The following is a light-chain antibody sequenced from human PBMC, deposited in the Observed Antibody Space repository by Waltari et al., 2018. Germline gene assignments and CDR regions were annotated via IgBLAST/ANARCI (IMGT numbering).Light chain of an antibody. Sequence: EIVLTQSPGTLSLSPGERATLSCRASQSVSSSYLAWYQQKPGQAPRLLIYGASSRATGIPDRFSVRGSGTDFTLTISRREPEDFAVYYCQQYGSSPTITFGQGTRLEIK. CDR1: QSVSSSY. CDR2: GAS. CDR3: QQYGSSPTIT. V-gene: IGKV3-20*01. J-gene: IGKJ5*01.